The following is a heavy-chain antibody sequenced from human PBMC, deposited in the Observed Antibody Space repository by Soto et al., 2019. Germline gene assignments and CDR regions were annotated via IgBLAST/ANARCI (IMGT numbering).Heavy chain of an antibody. CDR3: ARDSKDNFDS. J-gene: IGHJ4*02. Sequence: ASLKVCCKASGDTFTDYYIHWVRQAPGQGLQWLGWINPNSGGTNYAPKFQGWVTMTSDTSISTAYMDLSRLTSDDTAIYYCARDSKDNFDSWGQGTLVTVPQ. CDR1: GDTFTDYY. CDR2: INPNSGGT. V-gene: IGHV1-2*04.